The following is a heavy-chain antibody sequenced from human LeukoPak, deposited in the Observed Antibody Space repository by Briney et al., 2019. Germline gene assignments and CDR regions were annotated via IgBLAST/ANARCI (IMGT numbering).Heavy chain of an antibody. Sequence: SETLSLTCAVYGGSFSGYYWSWIRQPPGKGLEWIGEINHSGSTNYNPSLKSRVTISVDTSKNQFSLKLSSVTAADTAVYYCARRRMVAGRAGAFDIWGQGTMVTVSS. CDR3: ARRRMVAGRAGAFDI. V-gene: IGHV4-34*01. D-gene: IGHD6-19*01. J-gene: IGHJ3*02. CDR2: INHSGST. CDR1: GGSFSGYY.